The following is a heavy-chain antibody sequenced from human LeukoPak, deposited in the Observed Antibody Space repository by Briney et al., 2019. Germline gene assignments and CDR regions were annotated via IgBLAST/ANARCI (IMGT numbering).Heavy chain of an antibody. CDR2: IYPDDSDT. Sequence: GESLKISCKGSGYSFTTYWIGWVRQMPGKGLEWMGIIYPDDSDTRYNPSFQGQVTMSADKSINTAYLLWSGLKASDTAIYFCARATSLSFYYFDFWGQGTLVTVSS. J-gene: IGHJ4*02. CDR3: ARATSLSFYYFDF. D-gene: IGHD2-2*01. CDR1: GYSFTTYW. V-gene: IGHV5-51*01.